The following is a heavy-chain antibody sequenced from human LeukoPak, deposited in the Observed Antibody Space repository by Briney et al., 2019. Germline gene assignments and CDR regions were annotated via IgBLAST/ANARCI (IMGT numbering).Heavy chain of an antibody. V-gene: IGHV3-48*01. CDR1: GFTFSSYS. D-gene: IGHD2-15*01. CDR3: AREWDYCSGGSCYRVGYYFDY. J-gene: IGHJ4*02. Sequence: PGGSLRLSCAASGFTFSSYSMTWVRQAPGKGLEWVSYISSSSSTIHYADSVKGRFTISRDNAKNSLYLQMNSLRAEDTAVYYCAREWDYCSGGSCYRVGYYFDYWGQGTLVTVSS. CDR2: ISSSSSTI.